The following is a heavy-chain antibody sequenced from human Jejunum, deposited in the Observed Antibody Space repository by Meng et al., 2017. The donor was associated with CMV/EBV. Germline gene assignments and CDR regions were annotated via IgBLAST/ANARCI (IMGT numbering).Heavy chain of an antibody. J-gene: IGHJ4*02. Sequence: EVQWVESGGGLVQPGGSLRLSCAASGFTFSSNWMHWVRQAPGKGLVWVSHINSDGSDTNYADSVKGRFTISRDNAKNTLYLQMNSLRDEDTAVYYCARVEQEMCWGQGTLVTVSS. V-gene: IGHV3-74*01. CDR1: GFTFSSNW. CDR2: INSDGSDT. D-gene: IGHD1/OR15-1a*01. CDR3: ARVEQEMC.